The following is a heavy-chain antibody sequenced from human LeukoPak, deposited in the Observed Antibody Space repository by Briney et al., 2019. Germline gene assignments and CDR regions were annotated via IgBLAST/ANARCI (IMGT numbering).Heavy chain of an antibody. CDR3: ARGRYYDDSGYYYSFDY. CDR1: GGSISSGNYY. CDR2: IHTSGST. J-gene: IGHJ4*02. D-gene: IGHD3-22*01. Sequence: PSETLSLTCTVSGGSISSGNYYWSWIRQPAGEGLEWIGRIHTSGSTAYNPSLKSRVTVSGDTSKKQFSLKLSSVTAADTAVYYCARGRYYDDSGYYYSFDYWGQGTLVTVSS. V-gene: IGHV4-61*02.